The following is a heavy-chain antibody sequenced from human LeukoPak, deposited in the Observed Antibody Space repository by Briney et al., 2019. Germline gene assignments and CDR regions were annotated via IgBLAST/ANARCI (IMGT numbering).Heavy chain of an antibody. CDR1: GYSISSGYY. J-gene: IGHJ4*02. CDR3: ARTPSGSFDY. V-gene: IGHV4-38-2*02. Sequence: PSETLSLTCTVSGYSISSGYYWGWIRQPPGKGLEWIGSIYHSGSTYYNPSLKSRVTISVDTSKNQFSLKLSSVTAADTAVYYCARTPSGSFDYWGQGTLVTVSS. CDR2: IYHSGST. D-gene: IGHD3-10*01.